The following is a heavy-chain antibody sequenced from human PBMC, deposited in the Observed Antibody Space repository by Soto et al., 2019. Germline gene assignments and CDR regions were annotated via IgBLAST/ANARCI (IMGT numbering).Heavy chain of an antibody. Sequence: QAQLVESGGGVVQPGRSLRLSCAASEFTFNTYDMHWVRQAPGKGLEWVAVIAYDGNDKYYADSVKGRFTISRDNSKNALYLQMNTLRPEDTAMYYCARDVGNYVPYYYGMDVWGQGTKVTVSS. CDR1: EFTFNTYD. J-gene: IGHJ6*02. V-gene: IGHV3-30*03. CDR2: IAYDGNDK. CDR3: ARDVGNYVPYYYGMDV. D-gene: IGHD1-7*01.